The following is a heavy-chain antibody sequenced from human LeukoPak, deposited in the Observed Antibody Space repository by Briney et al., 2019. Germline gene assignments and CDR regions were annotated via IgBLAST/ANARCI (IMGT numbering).Heavy chain of an antibody. V-gene: IGHV3-7*01. CDR1: GFTFSSYW. CDR3: ARDRLLTIGAFDI. Sequence: GGSLRLSCAASGFTFSSYWMSWVRQAPGKGLEWVANIKQDGSEKYDVDYVKGRFTISRDKAKNSLYLQMNSLRAEDTAVYYCARDRLLTIGAFDIWGQGSMVTVSS. CDR2: IKQDGSEK. J-gene: IGHJ3*02. D-gene: IGHD3-16*01.